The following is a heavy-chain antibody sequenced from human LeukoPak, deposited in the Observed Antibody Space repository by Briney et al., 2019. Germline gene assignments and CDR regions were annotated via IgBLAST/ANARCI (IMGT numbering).Heavy chain of an antibody. J-gene: IGHJ6*03. V-gene: IGHV3-20*04. D-gene: IGHD3-22*01. CDR2: INWNGGST. CDR1: GFTFDDYG. Sequence: GGSLRLSCAASGFTFDDYGMSWVRQAPGKGLEWVSGINWNGGSTGYADSVKGRFTISRDNAKNSLYLQMNSLRAEDTALYYCARAGYDSTGDYYYYMDVWGKGTTDTVSS. CDR3: ARAGYDSTGDYYYYMDV.